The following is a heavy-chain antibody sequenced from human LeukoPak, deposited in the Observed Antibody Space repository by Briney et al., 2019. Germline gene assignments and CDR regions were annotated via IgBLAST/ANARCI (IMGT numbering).Heavy chain of an antibody. V-gene: IGHV3-21*04. CDR3: ARATHYYDSSGYDY. Sequence: PGGSLRLSCAASGFSFSNMNWVRQAPGKGLEWVSSISSGGSYIYYADSVKGRFTISRDNAKHSLYLQMNSLRAEDTAFYYCARATHYYDSSGYDYWGQGTLVTVSS. D-gene: IGHD3-22*01. J-gene: IGHJ4*02. CDR1: GFSFSN. CDR2: ISSGGSYI.